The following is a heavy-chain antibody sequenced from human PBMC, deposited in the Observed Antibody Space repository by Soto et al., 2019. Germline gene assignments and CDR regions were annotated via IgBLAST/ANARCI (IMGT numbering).Heavy chain of an antibody. D-gene: IGHD5-12*01. Sequence: QVQLQQWGAGLLKPSETLSLNCAVNGGSLSGYYWSWIRQPPGKGLEWIGEIKDGGRTNYSPSLKSRATISSDTSNNQFSQRLDSVTAADTGVYYCARGQEGVVATHWDQGTLVTVSS. V-gene: IGHV4-34*01. CDR2: IKDGGRT. J-gene: IGHJ4*02. CDR3: ARGQEGVVATH. CDR1: GGSLSGYY.